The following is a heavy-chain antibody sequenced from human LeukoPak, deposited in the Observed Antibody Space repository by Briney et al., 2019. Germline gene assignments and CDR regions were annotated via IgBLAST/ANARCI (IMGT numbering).Heavy chain of an antibody. J-gene: IGHJ6*02. V-gene: IGHV1-69*13. CDR2: IIPIFGTA. CDR3: ARGTDGYPNGLYYYYGMDV. Sequence: SVKVSCKASGGTFSSYAISWVRQAPGQGLEWMGGIIPIFGTANYAQKFQGRVTITADESTSTAYVELSSLRSEDMAVYYCARGTDGYPNGLYYYYGMDVWGQGTTVTVSS. CDR1: GGTFSSYA. D-gene: IGHD5-24*01.